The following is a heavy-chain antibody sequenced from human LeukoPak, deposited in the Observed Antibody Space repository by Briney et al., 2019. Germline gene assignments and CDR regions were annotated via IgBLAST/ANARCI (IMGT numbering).Heavy chain of an antibody. CDR3: AKPQGNFWSGYYRR. Sequence: SGGSLRLSCAASGFTFSSYAMSWVRQAPGKGLEWVSAISGSGGSTYYADSVKGRFTISRDNSKNTLYLQMNSLRAEDTAVYYCAKPQGNFWSGYYRRWGQGTLVTVSS. V-gene: IGHV3-23*01. J-gene: IGHJ4*02. CDR1: GFTFSSYA. CDR2: ISGSGGST. D-gene: IGHD3-3*01.